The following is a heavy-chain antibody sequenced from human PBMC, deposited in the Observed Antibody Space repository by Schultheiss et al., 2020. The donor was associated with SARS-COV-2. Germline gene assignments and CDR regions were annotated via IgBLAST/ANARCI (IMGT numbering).Heavy chain of an antibody. J-gene: IGHJ6*02. CDR3: ARDRYCSGGSCYYYYYGMDV. Sequence: GGSLRLSCAASGFTFSSYEMNWVRQAPGKGLEWVSYISSSGSTIYYADSVKGRFTISRDNAKNSLYLQMNSLRAEDTAVYYCARDRYCSGGSCYYYYYGMDVWGQGTTVTVSS. CDR1: GFTFSSYE. V-gene: IGHV3-48*03. CDR2: ISSSGSTI. D-gene: IGHD2-15*01.